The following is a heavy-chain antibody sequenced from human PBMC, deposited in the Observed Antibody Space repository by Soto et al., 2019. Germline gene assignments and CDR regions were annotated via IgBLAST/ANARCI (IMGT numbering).Heavy chain of an antibody. V-gene: IGHV3-7*05. Sequence: GGSLRLSCAASGFTFSSYWMSWVRQAPGKGLEWVANIKQDGSEKYYVDSVKGRFTISRDNAKNSLYLQMNSLRAEDTAVYYCARESTIAAPPFGWAYYYGMDVWGQGTTVTVSS. CDR1: GFTFSSYW. CDR3: ARESTIAAPPFGWAYYYGMDV. CDR2: IKQDGSEK. J-gene: IGHJ6*02. D-gene: IGHD6-6*01.